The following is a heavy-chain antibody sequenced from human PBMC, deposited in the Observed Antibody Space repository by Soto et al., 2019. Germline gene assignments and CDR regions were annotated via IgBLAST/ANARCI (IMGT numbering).Heavy chain of an antibody. J-gene: IGHJ4*02. V-gene: IGHV3-23*01. CDR1: GITFRNFG. Sequence: PGGYLRLSCAASGITFRNFGMAWVRQAPGKGLEWVSTVSGGGENTHYSDSVNGRFAISRDNSQNTVYLHMSSLRVDDTATYYCAKDGGYGGSLFDFWGQGTQVTVSS. CDR3: AKDGGYGGSLFDF. D-gene: IGHD2-15*01. CDR2: VSGGGENT.